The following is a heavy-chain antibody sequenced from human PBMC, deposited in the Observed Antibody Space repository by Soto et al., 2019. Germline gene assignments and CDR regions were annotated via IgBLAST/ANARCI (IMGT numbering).Heavy chain of an antibody. V-gene: IGHV1-18*01. CDR3: ARGDSSSGLDP. Sequence: QVQVVQSGTEVKKPGASVKVSCKASGYTFTNYGITWVRQAPGQGLEWMGWISAYNGNTNYAQIFQGRVTLTTDTSTTTAYMELRSLRSADTAVYYCARGDSSSGLDPWGQGTLVTVSS. J-gene: IGHJ5*02. D-gene: IGHD6-6*01. CDR2: ISAYNGNT. CDR1: GYTFTNYG.